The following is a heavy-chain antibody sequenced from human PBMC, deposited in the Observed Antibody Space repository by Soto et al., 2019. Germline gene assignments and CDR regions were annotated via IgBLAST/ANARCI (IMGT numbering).Heavy chain of an antibody. V-gene: IGHV3-33*01. CDR2: IWYDRSNK. CDR3: ARVGSMGYSSSWYDYFPH. D-gene: IGHD6-13*01. J-gene: IGHJ1*01. CDR1: GFTFSSYG. Sequence: QVPLVESGGCVVQPGRSLRLSCAASGFTFSSYGMHWVRQAPGKGLEWVAGIWYDRSNKYYADSVKGRFTISRDNSKHALYLQMNSLRAEDTAVYYCARVGSMGYSSSWYDYFPHWGEGTLVTVSS.